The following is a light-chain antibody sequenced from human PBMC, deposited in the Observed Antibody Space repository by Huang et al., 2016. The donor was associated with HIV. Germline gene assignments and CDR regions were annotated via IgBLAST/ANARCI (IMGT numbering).Light chain of an antibody. J-gene: IGKJ1*01. CDR3: QQSYSIPWT. V-gene: IGKV1-39*01. Sequence: IQMTQSPSSLPAFVGDRVTITCRASQSITTYLKWYQQKIGESPKLLIYAASSLQSGVPLRFGGSGSGTNFSLTITNLQAEDFAVYYCQQSYSIPWTFGQGTRVEI. CDR1: QSITTY. CDR2: AAS.